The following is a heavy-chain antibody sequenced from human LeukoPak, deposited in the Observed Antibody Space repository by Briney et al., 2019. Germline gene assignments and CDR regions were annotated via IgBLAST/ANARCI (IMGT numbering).Heavy chain of an antibody. CDR3: ARLGHGDYGFDY. D-gene: IGHD4-17*01. Sequence: ASVKVSCKASGYTFTGYYIHWVRQAPGHGLEWMGWINPNSGGTNYAQRFQGRVTMTRDTSISTVYMGLSRLRSDDTAVYYCARLGHGDYGFDYWGQGTLVTVSS. CDR1: GYTFTGYY. V-gene: IGHV1-2*02. CDR2: INPNSGGT. J-gene: IGHJ4*02.